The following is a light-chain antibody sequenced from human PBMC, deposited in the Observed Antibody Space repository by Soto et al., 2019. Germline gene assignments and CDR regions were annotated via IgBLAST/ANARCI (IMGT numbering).Light chain of an antibody. Sequence: EIVLTQSPGTLSLSPGERATLSCRASQSVSGSSLAWYQHKPGQAPRLLIYGASSRATGIPDRFSGSGSGTDFTFIISRLEPEDFGMYYCQQYGSSPGFTFGPGTKVDIK. CDR3: QQYGSSPGFT. CDR1: QSVSGSS. J-gene: IGKJ3*01. CDR2: GAS. V-gene: IGKV3-20*01.